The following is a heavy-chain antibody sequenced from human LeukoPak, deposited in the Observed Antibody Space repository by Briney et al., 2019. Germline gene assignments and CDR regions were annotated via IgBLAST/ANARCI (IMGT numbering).Heavy chain of an antibody. D-gene: IGHD6-19*01. Sequence: TSVKVSCKASGYTFTSYYMHWVRQAPGQGLEWMGIINPSGGSTSYAQKFQGRVTMTRDTSTSTVYMELSSLRSEDTAVYYCARDSSGWYGMDVWGQGTTVTVSS. CDR2: INPSGGST. J-gene: IGHJ6*02. CDR3: ARDSSGWYGMDV. CDR1: GYTFTSYY. V-gene: IGHV1-46*01.